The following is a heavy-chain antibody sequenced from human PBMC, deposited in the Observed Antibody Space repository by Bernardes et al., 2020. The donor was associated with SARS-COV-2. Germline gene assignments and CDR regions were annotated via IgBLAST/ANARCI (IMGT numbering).Heavy chain of an antibody. CDR2: ISRSVTPA. J-gene: IGHJ3*02. D-gene: IGHD1-26*01. Sequence: GGSLRLSCVASGFTFGRFSMNWVRQVPGKGLEWVSYISRSVTPAYYADSVKGRFTISRDNARNSLFLQMNSLRDDDTGVYFCTKYSGEYVSSGVAFDSWGQGTRVTVSS. V-gene: IGHV3-48*02. CDR3: TKYSGEYVSSGVAFDS. CDR1: GFTFGRFS.